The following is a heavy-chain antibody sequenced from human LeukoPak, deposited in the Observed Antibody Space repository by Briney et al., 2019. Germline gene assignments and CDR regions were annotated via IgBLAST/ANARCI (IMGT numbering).Heavy chain of an antibody. CDR2: INHSGST. Sequence: SETLSLTCAVYGGSFSGYYWSWIRQPPGKGLEWIGEINHSGSTNYNPSLKSRVTISVDTSKNQFSLKLSSVTAADTAVYYCAGGSSSWYGRYNWFDPWGQGTLVTVSS. CDR1: GGSFSGYY. J-gene: IGHJ5*02. D-gene: IGHD6-13*01. V-gene: IGHV4-34*01. CDR3: AGGSSSWYGRYNWFDP.